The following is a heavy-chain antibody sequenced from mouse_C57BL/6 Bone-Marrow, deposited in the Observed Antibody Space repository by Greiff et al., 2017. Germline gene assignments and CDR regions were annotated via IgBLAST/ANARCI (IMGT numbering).Heavy chain of an antibody. CDR1: GYTFTSYW. D-gene: IGHD2-5*01. V-gene: IGHV1-7*01. CDR3: AGGDYYSNFDWYFDV. CDR2: INPSSGYT. J-gene: IGHJ1*03. Sequence: QVQLKESGAELAKPGASVKLSCKASGYTFTSYWMHWVKQRPGQGLEWIGYINPSSGYTKYNQKFKDKATLTADKSSSTAYMQLSSLTYEDSAVYYCAGGDYYSNFDWYFDVWGTGTTVTVSS.